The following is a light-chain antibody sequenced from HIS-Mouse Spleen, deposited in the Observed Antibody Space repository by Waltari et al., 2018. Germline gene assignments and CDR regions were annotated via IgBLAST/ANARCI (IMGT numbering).Light chain of an antibody. J-gene: IGLJ2*01. CDR2: DVS. CDR1: SSDVGGYNY. Sequence: QSALTQPASVSGSPGQSITISCTGTSSDVGGYNYVSWYQQHPGKAPELMIYDVSNRPSGVSTRFSGSKSGNTASLTISGLQAEDEADYYCSSYTSSSFNVVFGGGTKLTVL. V-gene: IGLV2-14*03. CDR3: SSYTSSSFNVV.